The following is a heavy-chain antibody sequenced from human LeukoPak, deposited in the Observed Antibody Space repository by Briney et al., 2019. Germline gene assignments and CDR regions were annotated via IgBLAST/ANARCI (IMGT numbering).Heavy chain of an antibody. CDR3: ARDRAGFIAVAGTVGDY. V-gene: IGHV1-18*01. J-gene: IGHJ4*02. Sequence: ASVKVSCKASGYTFTSYGISWVRQAPGQGLEWMGGISAYNGNTNYAQKLQGRVTMTTDTSTSTAYMELRSLRSDDTAVYYCARDRAGFIAVAGTVGDYWGQGTLVTVSS. D-gene: IGHD6-19*01. CDR1: GYTFTSYG. CDR2: ISAYNGNT.